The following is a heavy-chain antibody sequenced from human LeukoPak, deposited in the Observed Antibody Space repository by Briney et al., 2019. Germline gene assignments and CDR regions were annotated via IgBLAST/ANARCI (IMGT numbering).Heavy chain of an antibody. Sequence: GGSLRLSCAASGFTFNNYWMHWVRQAPGKGPVWVSRISIDGSRTTYAESVKGRFTISRDNAKNTLYLQMNSLRPEDTAVYYCARHCSGDNCYDYWGQGTLVTVSS. D-gene: IGHD2-15*01. CDR2: ISIDGSRT. CDR1: GFTFNNYW. J-gene: IGHJ4*02. V-gene: IGHV3-74*01. CDR3: ARHCSGDNCYDY.